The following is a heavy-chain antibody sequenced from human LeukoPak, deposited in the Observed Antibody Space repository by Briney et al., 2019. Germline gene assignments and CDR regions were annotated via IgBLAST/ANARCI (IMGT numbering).Heavy chain of an antibody. Sequence: GASVKVSCNASGGTFSSYAISWVRQAPGQGLEWMGGIIPIFGTANYAQKFQGRGTITADESTSTAYMELSSLRSEDTAVYYCARERGYSGYDPFDYWGQRTLVTVSS. CDR1: GGTFSSYA. D-gene: IGHD5-12*01. J-gene: IGHJ4*02. V-gene: IGHV1-69*13. CDR2: IIPIFGTA. CDR3: ARERGYSGYDPFDY.